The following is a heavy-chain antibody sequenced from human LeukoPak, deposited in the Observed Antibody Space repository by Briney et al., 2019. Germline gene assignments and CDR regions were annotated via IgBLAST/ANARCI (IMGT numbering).Heavy chain of an antibody. CDR1: GFTFSSYG. CDR3: AKGEGLVTPYYFDY. V-gene: IGHV3-30*18. Sequence: GRSLRLSCAASGFTFSSYGMHGVRQAPGKGLEWGAGISYDGSNKYYADSVKGRFTISRDNSKNTLYLQMNSLRAEDTAVYYCAKGEGLVTPYYFDYWGQGTLVTVSS. CDR2: ISYDGSNK. D-gene: IGHD3/OR15-3a*01. J-gene: IGHJ4*02.